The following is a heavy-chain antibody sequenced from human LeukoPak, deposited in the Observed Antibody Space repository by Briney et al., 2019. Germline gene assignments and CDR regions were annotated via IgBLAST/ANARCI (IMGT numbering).Heavy chain of an antibody. Sequence: SETLSLTCGVSGGSITSTNWWSWVRQPPGQGLEWIGEVSLSGLTNYNPSLSSRVIMALDTSKNHLSLHLTSVTAADTAVCSRENGAFSPFGYWGQGYLVTVLS. CDR1: GGSITSTNW. CDR3: ENGAFSPFGY. J-gene: IGHJ4*02. V-gene: IGHV4-4*02. CDR2: VSLSGLT. D-gene: IGHD2-8*01.